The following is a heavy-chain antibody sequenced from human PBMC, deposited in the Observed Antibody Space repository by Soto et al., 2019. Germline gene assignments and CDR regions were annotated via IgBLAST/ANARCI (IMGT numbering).Heavy chain of an antibody. CDR3: ARAAIHGSRWYFWFDP. CDR1: GGTFSRHA. J-gene: IGHJ5*02. CDR2: IIPMFGTT. Sequence: QVQLVQSGSEVKMPGSSVKVSCKTSGGTFSRHAINWVRQAPGQGLEWMGGIIPMFGTTNYAQKFKGRITISADESTSTAYMELSNMRSEDAAVYYCARAAIHGSRWYFWFDPWGQGTLVTVSS. V-gene: IGHV1-69*01. D-gene: IGHD6-13*01.